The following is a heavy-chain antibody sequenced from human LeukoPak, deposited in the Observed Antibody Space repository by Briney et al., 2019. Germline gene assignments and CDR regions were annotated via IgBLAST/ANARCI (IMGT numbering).Heavy chain of an antibody. CDR1: GGSISSGGYS. CDR3: ARDRVKSSSGQMVVDWYFDL. D-gene: IGHD2-15*01. J-gene: IGHJ2*01. CDR2: VSFTGST. Sequence: PSETLSLTCAVSGGSISSGGYSWSWIRQPPGKGLEWIGYVSFTGSTNYNPSLKSRVTISVDTSKNQFSLNLTSVTAADTAVYYCARDRVKSSSGQMVVDWYFDLWGRGTLVTVSS. V-gene: IGHV4-61*08.